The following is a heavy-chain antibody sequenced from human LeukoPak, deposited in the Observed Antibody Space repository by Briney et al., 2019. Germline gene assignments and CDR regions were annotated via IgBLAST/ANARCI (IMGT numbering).Heavy chain of an antibody. CDR3: ARGVNYFGSGSGTGDY. CDR1: GFTFSSYW. Sequence: GGSLRLSCAASGFTFSSYWMTWVRQAPGKGLEWVANIKQDGSEKYYVDSLKGRFTISRDNTKNSLYLQMNSLRAEDTAVYYCARGVNYFGSGSGTGDYWGQGTLVTVSS. V-gene: IGHV3-7*05. CDR2: IKQDGSEK. J-gene: IGHJ4*02. D-gene: IGHD3-10*01.